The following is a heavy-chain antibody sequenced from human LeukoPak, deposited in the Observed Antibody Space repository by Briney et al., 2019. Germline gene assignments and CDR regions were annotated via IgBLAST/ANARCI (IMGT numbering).Heavy chain of an antibody. Sequence: AGGSLRLSCAASGFTFSNAWMSWVRQAPGKGLEWVGRIKSKTDGGTTDYAAPVKGRFTSSRDDSKNTLYLQMNSLKTEDTAVYYCTTDLSGSGYPHWGQGTLVTVSS. D-gene: IGHD3-22*01. CDR3: TTDLSGSGYPH. CDR2: IKSKTDGGTT. V-gene: IGHV3-15*01. CDR1: GFTFSNAW. J-gene: IGHJ4*02.